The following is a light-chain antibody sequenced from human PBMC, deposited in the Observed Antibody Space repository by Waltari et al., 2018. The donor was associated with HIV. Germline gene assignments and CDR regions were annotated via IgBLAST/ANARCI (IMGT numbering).Light chain of an antibody. Sequence: DIVLTQSPHLLSASLGDTVTITCRASQGIRNYLAWYQRKPGRAPKLLVYGASTLRDGVPSRFVGSGSGTQFTLTITRLQSDDFATYYCQQETSYPLTFGPGTRVDV. J-gene: IGKJ3*01. CDR1: QGIRNY. V-gene: IGKV1-9*01. CDR3: QQETSYPLT. CDR2: GAS.